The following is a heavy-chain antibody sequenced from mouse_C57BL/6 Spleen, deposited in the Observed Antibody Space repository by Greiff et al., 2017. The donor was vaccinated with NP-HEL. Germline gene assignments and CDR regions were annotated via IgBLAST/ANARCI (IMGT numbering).Heavy chain of an antibody. CDR3: ARWDYGSSYGY. CDR1: GYAFTNYL. D-gene: IGHD1-1*01. CDR2: INPGSGGT. V-gene: IGHV1-54*01. Sequence: QVQQSGAELVRPGTSVKVSCKASGYAFTNYLIEWVKQRPGQGLEWIGVINPGSGGTNYNEKFKGKATLTADKSSSTAYMQLSSLTSEDSAVYFCARWDYGSSYGYWGQGTTLTVSS. J-gene: IGHJ2*01.